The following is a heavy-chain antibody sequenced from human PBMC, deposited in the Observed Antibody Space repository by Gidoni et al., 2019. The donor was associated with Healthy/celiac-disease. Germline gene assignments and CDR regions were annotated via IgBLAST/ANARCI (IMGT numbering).Heavy chain of an antibody. Sequence: QLQLQESGPGLVKPSETLSLTCTVSGVSISSSSYYWGWIRQPPGKGLEWIGSMYYSRSTYYNPALKSRVTISVDTSKKQFSLKLSSVTAADTAVYYCARHARRYDFGSGYYLNWFDPWGQGTLVTVSS. D-gene: IGHD3-3*01. CDR2: MYYSRST. J-gene: IGHJ5*02. CDR1: GVSISSSSYY. CDR3: ARHARRYDFGSGYYLNWFDP. V-gene: IGHV4-39*01.